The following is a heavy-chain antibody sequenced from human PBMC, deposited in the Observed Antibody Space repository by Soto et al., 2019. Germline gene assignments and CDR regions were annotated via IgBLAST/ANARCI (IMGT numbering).Heavy chain of an antibody. CDR1: GGTISCYY. V-gene: IGHV4-4*07. CDR2: IYSSGNT. Sequence: SETLSLTCSVSGGTISCYYWTWIRQPAGKGLEWIGRIYSSGNTKYNPSLQSRVTMSLDTSNNQFSLRLTSVTAADTAVYYCARGQRFSDWFDPWGQGTLVTVS. D-gene: IGHD3-3*01. J-gene: IGHJ5*02. CDR3: ARGQRFSDWFDP.